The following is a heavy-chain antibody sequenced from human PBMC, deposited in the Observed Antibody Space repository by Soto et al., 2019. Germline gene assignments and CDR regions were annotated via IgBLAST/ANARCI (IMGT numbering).Heavy chain of an antibody. J-gene: IGHJ6*02. CDR3: ARNGAYSYYDSSFYYGMDD. V-gene: IGHV5-10-1*01. D-gene: IGHD3-22*01. CDR1: GYSFTSYW. Sequence: GESLKISCKGSGYSFTSYWISWVRQMPGKGLEWMGRIDPSDSYTNYSPSFQGHVTISADKSISTAYLQWSSLKASDTAMYYCARNGAYSYYDSSFYYGMDDWAQGTTVTVSS. CDR2: IDPSDSYT.